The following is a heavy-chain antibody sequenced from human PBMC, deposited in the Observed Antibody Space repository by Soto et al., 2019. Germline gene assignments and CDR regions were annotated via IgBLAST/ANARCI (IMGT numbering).Heavy chain of an antibody. CDR2: IYYSGST. CDR3: AREGALGRRRAFDI. D-gene: IGHD1-26*01. V-gene: IGHV4-31*03. Sequence: SETLSLTCTVSGGSISSGGYYWSWIRQHPGKGLEWIGYIYYSGSTYYNPSLKSRVTISVDTSKNQFSLKLSSVTAAETAVYYCAREGALGRRRAFDIWGQGTMVTVSS. CDR1: GGSISSGGYY. J-gene: IGHJ3*02.